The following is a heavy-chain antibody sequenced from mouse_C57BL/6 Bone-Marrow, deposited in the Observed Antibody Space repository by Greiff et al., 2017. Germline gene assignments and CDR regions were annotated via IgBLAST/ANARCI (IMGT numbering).Heavy chain of an antibody. CDR1: GFSLTSYG. V-gene: IGHV2-2*01. CDR3: ARGLLRWALDY. CDR2: IWSGGST. D-gene: IGHD1-1*01. J-gene: IGHJ2*01. Sequence: VKVVESGPGLVQPSQSLSITCTVSGFSLTSYGVHWVRQSPGKGLEWLGVIWSGGSTDYNAAFISRLSISKDNSKSQVFFKMNSLQADDTAIYYCARGLLRWALDYWGQGTTLTVSS.